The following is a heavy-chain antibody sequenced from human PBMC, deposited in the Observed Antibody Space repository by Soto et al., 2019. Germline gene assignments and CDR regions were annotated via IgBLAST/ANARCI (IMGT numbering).Heavy chain of an antibody. CDR2: ISYDGSNK. D-gene: IGHD3-22*01. CDR3: AREYYYDSSGYYDAFDI. J-gene: IGHJ3*02. Sequence: GGSLRLSYAASGFTFSSYAMHWVRQAPGKGLEWVAVISYDGSNKYYADSVKGRFTISRDNSKNTLYLQMNSLRAEDTAVYYCAREYYYDSSGYYDAFDIWGQGTMVTVSS. V-gene: IGHV3-30-3*01. CDR1: GFTFSSYA.